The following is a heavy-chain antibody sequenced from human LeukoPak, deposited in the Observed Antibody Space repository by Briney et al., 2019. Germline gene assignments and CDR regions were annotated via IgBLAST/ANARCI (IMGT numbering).Heavy chain of an antibody. V-gene: IGHV5-51*01. D-gene: IGHD3-10*01. CDR2: TYPGDSDT. Sequence: GESLKISCKGSGYSFTSYWIGWVRQMPGKGLEWMGITYPGDSDTRYSPSFQGQVTISADKSISTAFLRWTSLKASDTAIYYCARGRGTGSPIGPRYFDLWGRGTLVTVSS. CDR3: ARGRGTGSPIGPRYFDL. CDR1: GYSFTSYW. J-gene: IGHJ2*01.